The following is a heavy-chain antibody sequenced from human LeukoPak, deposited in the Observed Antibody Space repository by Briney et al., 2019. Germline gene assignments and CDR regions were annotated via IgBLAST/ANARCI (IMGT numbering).Heavy chain of an antibody. J-gene: IGHJ4*02. D-gene: IGHD5-12*01. CDR2: ISPYNDDT. CDR1: GYTFSSSG. V-gene: IGHV1-18*01. CDR3: AISGSGYNPIDF. Sequence: ASVKVSCKASGYTFSSSGISWVRQAPGQGLEWMGWISPYNDDTRYEQTLQGRVTMTTDTSTSTVYMELRSLRSDDTAVYYCAISGSGYNPIDFWGQGTRVTVSS.